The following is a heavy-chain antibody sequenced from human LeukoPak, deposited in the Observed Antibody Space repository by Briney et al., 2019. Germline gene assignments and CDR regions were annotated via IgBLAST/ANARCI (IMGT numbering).Heavy chain of an antibody. D-gene: IGHD3-3*01. Sequence: SETLSLTCTVSGGSISSSSYYWGWIRQPPGKGLEWIGSIYYSGSTYYNPSLKSRVTISVDTSKNQFSLKLSSVTAADTAVYYCARQEFLEWLLYGRGDWFDPWGQGTLVTVSS. J-gene: IGHJ5*02. CDR1: GGSISSSSYY. CDR2: IYYSGST. CDR3: ARQEFLEWLLYGRGDWFDP. V-gene: IGHV4-39*01.